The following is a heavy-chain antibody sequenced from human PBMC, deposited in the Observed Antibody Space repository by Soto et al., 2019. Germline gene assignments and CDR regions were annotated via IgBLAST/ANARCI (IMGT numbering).Heavy chain of an antibody. CDR2: IIPILGIA. D-gene: IGHD3-22*01. V-gene: IGHV1-69*10. Sequence: ASVKVSCKASGGTFSSYAISWVRQAPGQGLEWMGGIIPILGIANYAQKFQGRVTITADKSTSTAYMELSSLRSEDTAVYYWAREARGYYYDSSGEYFQHWGQGTLVTVSS. CDR1: GGTFSSYA. CDR3: AREARGYYYDSSGEYFQH. J-gene: IGHJ1*01.